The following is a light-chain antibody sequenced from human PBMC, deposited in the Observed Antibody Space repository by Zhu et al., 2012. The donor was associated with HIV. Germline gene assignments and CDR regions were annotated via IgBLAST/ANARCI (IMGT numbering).Light chain of an antibody. Sequence: EIVLTQSPDTLSLSPGERATLSCRASQSISSSFLAWYQQKPGQTPRLLIYGASSRATDIPGRFSGSGSGTDFTLTISRLEPEDFAVYYCQQYGSSPLTFGGGTNIEIK. CDR1: QSISSSF. V-gene: IGKV3-20*01. CDR2: GAS. CDR3: QQYGSSPLT. J-gene: IGKJ4*01.